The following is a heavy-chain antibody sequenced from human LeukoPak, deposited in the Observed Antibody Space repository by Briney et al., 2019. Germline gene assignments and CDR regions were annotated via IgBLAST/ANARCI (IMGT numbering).Heavy chain of an antibody. Sequence: SGTLSLTCTVSGGSISSYYWSWIRQPPGKGLEWIGYIYYSGSTNYNPSLKSRVTISIDTSKNQFSLKLSSVTAADTAVYYCARVPYYDFWSGYYTNYYYYGMDVWGQGTTVTVSS. J-gene: IGHJ6*02. CDR1: GGSISSYY. V-gene: IGHV4-59*01. CDR2: IYYSGST. D-gene: IGHD3-3*01. CDR3: ARVPYYDFWSGYYTNYYYYGMDV.